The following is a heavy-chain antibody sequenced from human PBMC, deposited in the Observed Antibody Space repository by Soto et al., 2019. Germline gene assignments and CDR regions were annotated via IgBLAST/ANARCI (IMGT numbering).Heavy chain of an antibody. CDR2: FDPEDGET. J-gene: IGHJ5*02. V-gene: IGHV1-24*01. CDR1: GYTLSELS. D-gene: IGHD3-3*01. Sequence: ASEKVSCKVSGYTLSELSMHWVRQAPGKGLEWKGGFDPEDGETIYAQKFQGRVTMTEDTSTDTAYMELSSLRSEDTAVYYCATVYDFWSGYPNWFDPWGQGTLVTVSS. CDR3: ATVYDFWSGYPNWFDP.